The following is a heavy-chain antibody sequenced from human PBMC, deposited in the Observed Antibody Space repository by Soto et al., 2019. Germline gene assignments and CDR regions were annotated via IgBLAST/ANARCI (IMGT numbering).Heavy chain of an antibody. V-gene: IGHV1-18*01. J-gene: IGHJ3*02. CDR1: GYTVTGKG. D-gene: IGHD3-16*01. CDR2: FSAYDGNS. Sequence: GASEKVCWKASGYTVTGKGISWVRQAPGQGIEWMGWFSAYDGNSYYAQKLQGRVTRTTDTSTSTAYMELRSLRSDDTAVYYCARGRLGDDAFDIWGQGTMVTVS. CDR3: ARGRLGDDAFDI.